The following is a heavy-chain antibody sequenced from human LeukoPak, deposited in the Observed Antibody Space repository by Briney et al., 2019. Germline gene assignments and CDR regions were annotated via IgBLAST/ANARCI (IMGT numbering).Heavy chain of an antibody. CDR1: GGSISSYY. CDR3: ARSRDAFDI. Sequence: SETLSLTCTLSGGSISSYYWSWMPHPPGKRLEWIGYIYYSGSTNYNPPLKSRVTISVDTYKNQFSLKLSSVAAAGTGVYYCARSRDAFDIWGQGTMVTASS. J-gene: IGHJ3*02. CDR2: IYYSGST. V-gene: IGHV4-59*01.